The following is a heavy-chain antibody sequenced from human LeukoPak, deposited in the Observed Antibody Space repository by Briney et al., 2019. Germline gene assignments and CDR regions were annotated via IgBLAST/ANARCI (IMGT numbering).Heavy chain of an antibody. J-gene: IGHJ3*02. CDR3: ARDTSWRRTDTDAFDI. CDR2: IWYDGSNK. CDR1: GFTFSSFG. Sequence: GGSLRLSCAASGFTFSSFGLHWVRQAPGKGLEWVAVIWYDGSNKYYADSVKGRFTISRDNSKDTLYLQMNSLRAEDTAVYYCARDTSWRRTDTDAFDIWGQGTMVTVSS. D-gene: IGHD5-18*01. V-gene: IGHV3-33*01.